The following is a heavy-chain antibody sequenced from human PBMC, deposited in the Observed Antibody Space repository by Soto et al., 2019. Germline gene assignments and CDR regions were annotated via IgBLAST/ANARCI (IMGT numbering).Heavy chain of an antibody. D-gene: IGHD3-3*01. CDR3: AREDRDDFWSGYYRQYYYYYMDV. J-gene: IGHJ6*03. CDR1: GFTFSSYW. Sequence: EVQLVESGGGLVQPGGSLRLSCAASGFTFSSYWMHWVRQAPGKGLVWVSRIKSDGSSTTYAESVKGRFTISRDNAKNTRNMQMNSLRAEDTAVYYCAREDRDDFWSGYYRQYYYYYMDVWGTGTTVTVSS. V-gene: IGHV3-74*01. CDR2: IKSDGSST.